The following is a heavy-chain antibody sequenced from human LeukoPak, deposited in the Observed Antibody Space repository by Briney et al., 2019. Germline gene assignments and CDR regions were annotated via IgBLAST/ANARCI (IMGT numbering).Heavy chain of an antibody. D-gene: IGHD2-15*01. V-gene: IGHV1-8*01. J-gene: IGHJ3*02. CDR3: ARDLGYCSGGSCLHHAFDI. CDR2: MNPNSGNT. Sequence: GASVKVSCKASGYTFTSNDINWVRQATGQGLEWMGWMNPNSGNTGYAQKFQGRVTMTRNTSISTAYMELSSLRSEDTAVYYCARDLGYCSGGSCLHHAFDIWGQGTMVTVSS. CDR1: GYTFTSND.